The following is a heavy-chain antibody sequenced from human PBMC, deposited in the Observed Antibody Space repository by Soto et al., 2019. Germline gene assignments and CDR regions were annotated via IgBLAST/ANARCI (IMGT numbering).Heavy chain of an antibody. CDR3: AREHYHDISGQSYYLDY. V-gene: IGHV1-3*01. Sequence: GASVKVSCKASGYTFTSYAMHWVRQAPGQRLEWMGWINAGNGNTKYSQKFQGRVTITRDTSASTAYMELSSLRSEDTAVYYCAREHYHDISGQSYYLDYWGQGTLVTVSS. CDR1: GYTFTSYA. CDR2: INAGNGNT. J-gene: IGHJ4*02. D-gene: IGHD3-22*01.